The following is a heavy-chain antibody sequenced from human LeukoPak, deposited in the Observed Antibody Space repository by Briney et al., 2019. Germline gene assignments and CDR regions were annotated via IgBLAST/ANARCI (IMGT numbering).Heavy chain of an antibody. J-gene: IGHJ4*02. CDR2: ISAYNGNT. D-gene: IGHD2-2*02. Sequence: GASVKVSCKASSYTFTSYGISWVRQAPGQGLEWMGWISAYNGNTNYAQKLQGRVTMTTDTSTSTAYMELRSLRSDDTAVYYCARDHCSSTSCYSDYWGQGTLVTVSS. V-gene: IGHV1-18*04. CDR3: ARDHCSSTSCYSDY. CDR1: SYTFTSYG.